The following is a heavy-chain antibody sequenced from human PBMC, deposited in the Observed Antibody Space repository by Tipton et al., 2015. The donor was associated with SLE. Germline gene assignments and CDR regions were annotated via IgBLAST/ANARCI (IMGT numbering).Heavy chain of an antibody. CDR3: AKDHSSTTRLYFYYFDV. V-gene: IGHV3-9*01. D-gene: IGHD2-2*01. J-gene: IGHJ6*03. CDR2: ISSNTNDI. CDR1: GYSFSNEA. Sequence: SLRLSCAVSGYSFSNEAMSWVRQAPGKGLEWVAGISSNTNDIGYADSVKGRFTISRDNAKKSLSLQMSSLRPEDTALYYCAKDHSSTTRLYFYYFDVWGKGTPVTVSS.